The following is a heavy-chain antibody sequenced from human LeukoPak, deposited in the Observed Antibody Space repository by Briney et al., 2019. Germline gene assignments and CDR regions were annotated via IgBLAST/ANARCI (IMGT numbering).Heavy chain of an antibody. CDR1: GFTFSSYW. CDR2: INTDGSST. CDR3: AWLAADVLGTDY. J-gene: IGHJ4*02. Sequence: PGGSLRLSCAASGFTFSSYWMHWVRQAPGKGLVWVSRINTDGSSTSYADSVKGRFTISRDNAKNTLYLQMNSLRAEDTAVYYCAWLAADVLGTDYWGQGTLVTVSS. D-gene: IGHD6-13*01. V-gene: IGHV3-74*01.